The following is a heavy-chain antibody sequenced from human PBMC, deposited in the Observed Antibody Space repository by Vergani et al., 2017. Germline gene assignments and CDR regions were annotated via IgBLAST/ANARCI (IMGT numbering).Heavy chain of an antibody. CDR1: GFSLTTGGEG. CDR3: VHRLGYFDWDGAFDV. D-gene: IGHD3-9*01. V-gene: IGHV2-5*01. CDR2: VYWNDDE. Sequence: QITLRESGPTLVKPTQTLTLTCTFPGFSLTTGGEGVGWIRQPPGRALEWLAFVYWNDDERYSPSLKSRVTITKHTSKNEVILTMATMDPVDTATYYCVHRLGYFDWDGAFDVWGRGTMVTVCS. J-gene: IGHJ3*01.